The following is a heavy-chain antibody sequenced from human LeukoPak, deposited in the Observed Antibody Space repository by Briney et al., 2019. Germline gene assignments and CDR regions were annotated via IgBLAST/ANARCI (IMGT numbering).Heavy chain of an antibody. Sequence: SQTLSLTCAISGDSVSSSNAAWNWIRQSPSRGLEWLGRTYYRSHWYNDYAESVTSRITINPDTSKNQFTLQLNSVTPEDTAVYYCARRLTQYDCFDPWGQGILVTVSS. CDR1: GDSVSSSNAA. D-gene: IGHD2-2*01. V-gene: IGHV6-1*01. CDR2: TYYRSHWYN. CDR3: ARRLTQYDCFDP. J-gene: IGHJ5*02.